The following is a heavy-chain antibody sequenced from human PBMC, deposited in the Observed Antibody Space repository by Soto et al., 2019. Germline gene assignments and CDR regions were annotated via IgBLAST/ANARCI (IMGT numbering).Heavy chain of an antibody. CDR2: VFYTGRA. D-gene: IGHD4-4*01. J-gene: IGHJ6*02. CDR3: ARDGDGRMTTNPYYYNGMDV. V-gene: IGHV4-59*01. Sequence: SETLSLPCTVSIGSLGSYYWGWIRQPPVKVLDWIGYVFYTGRANYNASLKSRVSISLDTSNYQFSLKLSSVTAADTAVYYCARDGDGRMTTNPYYYNGMDVWGPGTTVTVSS. CDR1: IGSLGSYY.